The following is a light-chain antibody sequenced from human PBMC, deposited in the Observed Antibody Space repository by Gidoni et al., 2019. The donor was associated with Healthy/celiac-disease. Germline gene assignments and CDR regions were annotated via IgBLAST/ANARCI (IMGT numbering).Light chain of an antibody. CDR3: QQYGSSPIT. CDR2: GAS. J-gene: IGKJ4*01. CDR1: PIVSRSY. Sequence: EIVLPQSPGTLSLSPGERATLSCMDSPIVSRSYLAGYQQKPGQAPRLLIYGASSRATGIPDRFSGSVSGTDYTLNISRLEPEDFAVYYCQQYGSSPITVGGGTKVEIK. V-gene: IGKV3-20*01.